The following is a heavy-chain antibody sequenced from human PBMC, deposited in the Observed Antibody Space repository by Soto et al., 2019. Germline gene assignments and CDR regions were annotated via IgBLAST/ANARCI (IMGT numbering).Heavy chain of an antibody. D-gene: IGHD2-15*01. V-gene: IGHV4-38-2*02. CDR3: ARQDRVVAEGRWFDP. J-gene: IGHJ5*02. CDR2: VHYSGNT. Sequence: SETLSLTCTVSGYSISSGYHWSWIRQPPGKGLEWLGSVHYSGNTYYNPSLKSRLTISVDKSKNQFSLNLSSVTAADTAVYYCARQDRVVAEGRWFDPWGQGTLVTVSS. CDR1: GYSISSGYH.